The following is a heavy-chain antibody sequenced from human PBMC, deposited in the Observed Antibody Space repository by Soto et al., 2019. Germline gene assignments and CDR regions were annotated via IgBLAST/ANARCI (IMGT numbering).Heavy chain of an antibody. V-gene: IGHV4-61*01. D-gene: IGHD3-3*01. CDR3: ARDFAYFDS. Sequence: QVQLQESGPGLVKPSETLSLTCTVSGGSFKSGSYSWSWIRQPPGTGLEWIGYVYHTGRTSYNPSPKSRVSISMDTSKNQFSLNLDSVTAADTAVYFCARDFAYFDSWGQGTLVTVSS. CDR2: VYHTGRT. J-gene: IGHJ4*02. CDR1: GGSFKSGSYS.